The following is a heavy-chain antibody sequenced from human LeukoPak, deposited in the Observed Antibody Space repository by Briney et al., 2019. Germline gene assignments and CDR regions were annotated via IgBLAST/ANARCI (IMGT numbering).Heavy chain of an antibody. Sequence: ASVKVSCKASGGTFSSYAISWVRQAPGQGLEWMGGIIPIFGTANYAQKFQGRVTITADESTSTAYMELSSLRSEDTAVYYCARDPTLGLMLFDIWGQGTMVTVSS. CDR3: ARDPTLGLMLFDI. V-gene: IGHV1-69*13. J-gene: IGHJ3*02. D-gene: IGHD7-27*01. CDR1: GGTFSSYA. CDR2: IIPIFGTA.